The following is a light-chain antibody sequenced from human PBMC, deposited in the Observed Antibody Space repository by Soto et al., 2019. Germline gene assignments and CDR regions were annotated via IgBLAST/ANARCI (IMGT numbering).Light chain of an antibody. V-gene: IGKV3-20*01. CDR1: QRFSSSQ. CDR3: QVYGSSPPWT. Sequence: EIVLTQSPGTLSLSPGERATLSCRASQRFSSSQLAWYQQKPGQAPTLVIYDASTRATGIPDRFSGSGSATDFTLTISRLEPEDFAVYHGQVYGSSPPWTFGQGTKVEIK. CDR2: DAS. J-gene: IGKJ1*01.